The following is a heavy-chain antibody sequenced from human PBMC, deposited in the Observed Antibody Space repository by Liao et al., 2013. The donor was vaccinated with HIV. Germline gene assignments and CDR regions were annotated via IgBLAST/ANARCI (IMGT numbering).Heavy chain of an antibody. CDR1: GGSISSYY. CDR2: IHTSGGT. V-gene: IGHV4-4*07. J-gene: IGHJ3*02. CDR3: AGHPYYFDTSGYSGADAFDI. D-gene: IGHD3-22*01. Sequence: QVRLQESGPGLVKPSETLSLTCTVSGGSISSYYWSWIRQPAGKGLEWIGRIHTSGGTDFNPSLQSRATMSVDTSKNRFSLQLTSVTAADTAVYYCAGHPYYFDTSGYSGADAFDIWGPGTKVTISS.